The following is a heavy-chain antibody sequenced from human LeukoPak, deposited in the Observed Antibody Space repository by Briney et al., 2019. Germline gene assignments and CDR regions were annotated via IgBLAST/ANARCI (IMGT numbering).Heavy chain of an antibody. CDR1: GGTFSSYA. D-gene: IGHD2-2*02. V-gene: IGHV1-69*05. CDR2: IIPIFGTA. CDR3: ARDVGGYCSSTSCYTVGGEYYFDY. J-gene: IGHJ4*02. Sequence: ASVKVSCKASGGTFSSYAISWVRQAPGQGLEWMGGIIPIFGTANYAQKFQGRVTITTDESTSTAYMELSSLRSEDTAVYYCARDVGGYCSSTSCYTVGGEYYFDYWGQGTLVTVSS.